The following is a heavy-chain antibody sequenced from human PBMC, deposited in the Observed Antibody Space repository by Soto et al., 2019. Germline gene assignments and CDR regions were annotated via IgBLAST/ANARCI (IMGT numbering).Heavy chain of an antibody. CDR1: GFTFSSYG. CDR3: AKVRITRGGLDY. J-gene: IGHJ4*02. V-gene: IGHV3-30*18. D-gene: IGHD3-10*01. Sequence: QVQLVESGGGVVQPGRSLRLSCAASGFTFSSYGMHWVRQAPGKGLEWVAVISYDGSNKYYADSVKGRFTISRDNSKNTLYLQMNSLRAEDTAVYYCAKVRITRGGLDYWGQGTLVTVSS. CDR2: ISYDGSNK.